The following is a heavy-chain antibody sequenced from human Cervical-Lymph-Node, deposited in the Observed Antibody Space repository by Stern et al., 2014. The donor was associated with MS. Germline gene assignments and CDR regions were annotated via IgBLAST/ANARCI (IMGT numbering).Heavy chain of an antibody. CDR1: GGSISSYY. V-gene: IGHV4-59*08. CDR2: IYYSGST. D-gene: IGHD3-22*01. J-gene: IGHJ2*01. CDR3: ARRRIVVVMDWYFDL. Sequence: QVQLQESGPGLVKPSETLSLTCTVSGGSISSYYWSWIRQPPGKGLEWIGYIYYSGSTNYNPSLKSRVTISVDTSKNQFSLKLSSVTAADTAVYYCARRRIVVVMDWYFDLWGRGTLVTVSS.